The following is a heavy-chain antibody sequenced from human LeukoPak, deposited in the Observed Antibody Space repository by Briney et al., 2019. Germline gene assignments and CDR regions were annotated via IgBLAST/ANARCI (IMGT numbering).Heavy chain of an antibody. D-gene: IGHD6-6*01. J-gene: IGHJ6*02. CDR2: ISSSGSTI. CDR3: AREGYSSSSPYYYYGMDV. CDR1: GFTFSDYY. V-gene: IGHV3-11*01. Sequence: PGGSLRLSCAASGFTFSDYYMSWIRQAPGKGLEWDSYISSSGSTIYYADSVKGRFTISRDNAKNSLYLQMNSLRAEDTAVYYCAREGYSSSSPYYYYGMDVWGQGTTVTVSS.